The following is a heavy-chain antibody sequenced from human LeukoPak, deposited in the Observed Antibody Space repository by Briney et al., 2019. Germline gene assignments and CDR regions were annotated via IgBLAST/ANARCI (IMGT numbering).Heavy chain of an antibody. D-gene: IGHD6-19*01. CDR1: GGSFSGYY. J-gene: IGHJ3*02. Sequence: SETLSLTCAVYGGSFSGYYWSWIRQPPGEGLEWIGEINHSGSTNYNPSLKSRVTISVDTSKNQFSLKLSSVTAADTAVYYCARESIAVAGRVQMTDAFDIWGQGTMVTVSS. CDR2: INHSGST. CDR3: ARESIAVAGRVQMTDAFDI. V-gene: IGHV4-34*01.